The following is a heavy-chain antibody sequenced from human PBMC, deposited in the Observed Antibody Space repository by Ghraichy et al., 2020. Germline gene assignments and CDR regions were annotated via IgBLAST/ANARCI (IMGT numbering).Heavy chain of an antibody. CDR1: GGTFSSYA. Sequence: SVKVSCKASGGTFSSYAISWVRQAPGHGLEWMGGIIPIFGTANYAQKFQGRVTITADESTSTAYMELSSLRSEDTAVYYCARVGIVVVPAAMDYYYYGMDVWGQGTTVTVSS. CDR3: ARVGIVVVPAAMDYYYYGMDV. D-gene: IGHD2-2*01. V-gene: IGHV1-69*13. J-gene: IGHJ6*02. CDR2: IIPIFGTA.